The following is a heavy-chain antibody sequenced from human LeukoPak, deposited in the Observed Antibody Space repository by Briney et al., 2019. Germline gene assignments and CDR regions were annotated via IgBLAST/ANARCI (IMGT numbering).Heavy chain of an antibody. Sequence: GRSLTLSCAASGFTFSNYGIHWVRQAPRKGLEWVVVISYDGSNKYYAESVKGRFTISRDNSKNTLSLQMNSLRAEDTAVYYCAKGYGFDSSGSEHYFENWGQGILVTVSS. CDR2: ISYDGSNK. CDR1: GFTFSNYG. D-gene: IGHD3-22*01. CDR3: AKGYGFDSSGSEHYFEN. J-gene: IGHJ4*02. V-gene: IGHV3-30*18.